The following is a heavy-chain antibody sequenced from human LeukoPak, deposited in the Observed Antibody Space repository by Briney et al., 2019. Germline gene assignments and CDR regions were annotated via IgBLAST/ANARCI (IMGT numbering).Heavy chain of an antibody. D-gene: IGHD3-22*01. CDR2: IIPMFGTA. CDR3: AIPTYYYDSSGYSGAFDI. CDR1: GGTFSSYG. J-gene: IGHJ3*02. Sequence: SVKVSCTASGGTFSSYGISWVRQAPGQGLEWMGGIIPMFGTANYAQKFQGRVTITADKSTSTAYMELSSLRSEDTAVYYCAIPTYYYDSSGYSGAFDIWGQGTMVTVSS. V-gene: IGHV1-69*06.